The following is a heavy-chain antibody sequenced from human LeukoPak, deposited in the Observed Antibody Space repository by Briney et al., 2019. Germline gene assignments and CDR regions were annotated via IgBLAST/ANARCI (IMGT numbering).Heavy chain of an antibody. J-gene: IGHJ4*02. CDR3: AREKYSSSSDY. D-gene: IGHD6-6*01. V-gene: IGHV3-48*01. Sequence: SGGSLRLSCAASGFTFSSYSMNWVRQAPGKGLEWVSYISSSSSTIYYADSVKGRFTISRDNAKNSLYLQMNSLRAEDTAVYYCAREKYSSSSDYWGQGTLVTVSS. CDR1: GFTFSSYS. CDR2: ISSSSSTI.